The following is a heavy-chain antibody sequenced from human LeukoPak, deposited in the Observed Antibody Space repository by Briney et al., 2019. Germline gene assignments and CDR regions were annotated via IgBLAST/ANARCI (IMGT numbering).Heavy chain of an antibody. V-gene: IGHV4-59*08. J-gene: IGHJ4*02. CDR2: NCYTGST. D-gene: IGHD5-12*01. CDR1: GGSISRHY. Sequence: PSETLSLTCTVSGGSISRHYWMWIRQPPGKGLEWLCYNCYTGSTNYNSSLGGRITILIDTSKNQFSLTLTSVTAADTAVYYCARQGGGYDWGQGILVTVSS. CDR3: ARQGGGYD.